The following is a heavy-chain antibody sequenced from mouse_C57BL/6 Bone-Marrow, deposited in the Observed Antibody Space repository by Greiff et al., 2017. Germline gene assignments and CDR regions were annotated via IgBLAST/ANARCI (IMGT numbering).Heavy chain of an antibody. V-gene: IGHV1-81*01. J-gene: IGHJ3*01. Sequence: QVQLKQSGAELARPGASVKLSCKASGYTFTSYGISWVKQRPGQGLEWIGEIYPRSGNTYYNEKFKGKATLTADKSSSTAYMELRSLTSEDSAVYFCARGNGNYLAWFAYWGQGTLVTVSA. CDR3: ARGNGNYLAWFAY. D-gene: IGHD2-1*01. CDR1: GYTFTSYG. CDR2: IYPRSGNT.